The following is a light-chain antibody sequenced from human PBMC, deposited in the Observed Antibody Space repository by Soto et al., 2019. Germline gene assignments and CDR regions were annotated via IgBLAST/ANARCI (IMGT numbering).Light chain of an antibody. V-gene: IGLV1-44*01. Sequence: QSVLTQSPSVSGTPGQRVTISCSGSNSNIGSNAVSWYQQLPGTAPKSLIYSNNQRPSGVPDRISGSKSGTSASLAISGLQSEDEAEYYCAAWDDSLRGRVFGGGTKLTVL. J-gene: IGLJ2*01. CDR2: SNN. CDR1: NSNIGSNA. CDR3: AAWDDSLRGRV.